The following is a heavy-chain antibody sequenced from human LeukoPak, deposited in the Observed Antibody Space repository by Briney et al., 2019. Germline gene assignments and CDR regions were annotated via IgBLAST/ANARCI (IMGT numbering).Heavy chain of an antibody. V-gene: IGHV4-38-2*02. D-gene: IGHD3-10*01. CDR2: IYYSGST. CDR1: GYSISSGYY. CDR3: ARERSAYYYGSGPIDP. Sequence: SETLSLTCTVSGYSISSGYYWGWIRQPPGKGLEWIGSIYYSGSTYYNPSLKSRVTISVDTSKNQFSLKLSSVTAADTAVYYCARERSAYYYGSGPIDPWGQGTLVTVSS. J-gene: IGHJ5*02.